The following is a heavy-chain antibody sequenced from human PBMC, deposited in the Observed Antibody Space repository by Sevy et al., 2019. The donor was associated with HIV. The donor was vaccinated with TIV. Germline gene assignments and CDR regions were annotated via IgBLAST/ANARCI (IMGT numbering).Heavy chain of an antibody. CDR3: ARDSARVIVPTAGFDS. J-gene: IGHJ5*01. V-gene: IGHV3-33*03. D-gene: IGHD2-15*01. CDR1: GFSVRSFS. CDR2: LLYNVRTE. Sequence: GGSLRLSCSASGFSVRSFSMHWVRQAPGKGLEWVAALLYNVRTEEYADSVKGRFTIPRDNSKNTLNLEMNSLRVEDTALYFCARDSARVIVPTAGFDSWGQGVLVTVSS.